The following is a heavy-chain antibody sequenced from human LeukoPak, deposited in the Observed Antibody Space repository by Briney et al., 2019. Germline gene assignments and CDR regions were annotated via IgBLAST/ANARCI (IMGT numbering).Heavy chain of an antibody. V-gene: IGHV3-66*01. J-gene: IGHJ4*01. Sequence: GGSLRLSCVVSGATVNSNYMSWVRQAPGKGLEWVSVIYSGGSTYYADSVKGRFTISRDISKNTLYLQMNDLRAEDTAVYYCARDSSGYWGQGTLVTVSS. D-gene: IGHD3-10*01. CDR1: GATVNSNY. CDR2: IYSGGST. CDR3: ARDSSGY.